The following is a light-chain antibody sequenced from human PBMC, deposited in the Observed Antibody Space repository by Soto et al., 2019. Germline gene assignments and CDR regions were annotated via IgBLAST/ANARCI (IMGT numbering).Light chain of an antibody. CDR2: GAS. J-gene: IGKJ5*01. Sequence: EIVLTQSPGTLSLSPGERPTLSCRASQGVSGSYFAWYQQKHGQAHRXXTHGASSRATGIPDRFSDSGSGTDGTLTISRLEPEDFEVYYGQQFSRSPITFGQGTRLEIK. CDR3: QQFSRSPIT. CDR1: QGVSGSY. V-gene: IGKV3-20*01.